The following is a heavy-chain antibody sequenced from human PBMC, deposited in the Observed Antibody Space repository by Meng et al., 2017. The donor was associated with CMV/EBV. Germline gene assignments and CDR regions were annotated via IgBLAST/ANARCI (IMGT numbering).Heavy chain of an antibody. J-gene: IGHJ4*02. D-gene: IGHD2-2*01. CDR3: ARVLGYCSSTSCSPFDY. CDR1: GYTFTGYY. V-gene: IGHV1-2*02. Sequence: ASVQVSCKASGYTFTGYYMHWVRQAPGQGLEWMGWINPNSGGTNYAQKFQGRVTMTRDTSISTAYMELSRLRSDDTAVYYCARVLGYCSSTSCSPFDYWGQGTLVTVSS. CDR2: INPNSGGT.